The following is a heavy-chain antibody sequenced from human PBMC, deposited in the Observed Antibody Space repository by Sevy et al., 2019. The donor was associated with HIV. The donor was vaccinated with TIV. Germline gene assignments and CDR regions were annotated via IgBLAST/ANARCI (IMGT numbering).Heavy chain of an antibody. Sequence: GGSLRLSCAASGFTFSNYWMSWVRQAPGKGLEWVANIKRDGSEKYYVASVKGRFTISRDNAKNSLYLQMKSLRAEDTAVYYCARDCSSSTCLWGMDVWGQGTTVTVSS. V-gene: IGHV3-7*03. CDR2: IKRDGSEK. D-gene: IGHD2-2*01. J-gene: IGHJ6*02. CDR1: GFTFSNYW. CDR3: ARDCSSSTCLWGMDV.